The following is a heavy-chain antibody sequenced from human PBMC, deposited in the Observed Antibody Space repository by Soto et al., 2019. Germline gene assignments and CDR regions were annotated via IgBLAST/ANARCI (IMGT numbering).Heavy chain of an antibody. CDR2: IVVGSGNT. J-gene: IGHJ6*03. Sequence: SVKVSCKASGYTFTTYAMHWVRQAPGQRLEWIGWIVVGSGNTNYAQKFQERVTITRDMSTSTAYMELSSLRSEDTAVYYCAASYCSSTSCSVHYYYMDVWGKGTTVTVSS. CDR1: GYTFTTYA. CDR3: AASYCSSTSCSVHYYYMDV. D-gene: IGHD2-2*01. V-gene: IGHV1-58*02.